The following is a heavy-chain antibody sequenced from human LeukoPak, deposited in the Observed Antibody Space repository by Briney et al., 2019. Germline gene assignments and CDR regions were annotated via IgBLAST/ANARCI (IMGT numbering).Heavy chain of an antibody. V-gene: IGHV3-48*02. Sequence: SGGSLRLSCAASGFSFSDYSMNWVRQAPGKGLEWLSYISPSGSTIYYADSVRGRFTISRDNPKNSLYLQMSSLRDGDTAVHYCARDQVPFDYWGHGTLVTVSS. J-gene: IGHJ4*01. CDR1: GFSFSDYS. CDR3: ARDQVPFDY. CDR2: ISPSGSTI.